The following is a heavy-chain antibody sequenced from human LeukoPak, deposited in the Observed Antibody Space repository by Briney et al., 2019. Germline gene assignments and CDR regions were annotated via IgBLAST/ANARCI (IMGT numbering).Heavy chain of an antibody. Sequence: ASVKVSCKASGYTFTSYDINWVRQATGQGLEWMGWMNPNSGNTGYAQKFQGRVTMTRNTSISTAYMELSSLRSDDTAVYYCATTELGAAAGTGTFDYWGQGTLVTVSS. V-gene: IGHV1-8*01. CDR1: GYTFTSYD. CDR3: ATTELGAAAGTGTFDY. J-gene: IGHJ4*02. D-gene: IGHD6-13*01. CDR2: MNPNSGNT.